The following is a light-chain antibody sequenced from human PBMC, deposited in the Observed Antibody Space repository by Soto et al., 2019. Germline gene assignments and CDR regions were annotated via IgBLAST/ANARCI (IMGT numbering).Light chain of an antibody. CDR2: WAS. V-gene: IGKV4-1*01. CDR3: QQYYSTPWT. Sequence: DIVMTQSPDSLAVSLGERATFNCKSSQSGLYSPNNKNYLAWYQQKPGQPPKLRIYWASTRESGVPDRFSGSGSGKDFTLTISSLQAEDVAVYYCQQYYSTPWTFGQGTKVEI. CDR1: QSGLYSPNNKNY. J-gene: IGKJ1*01.